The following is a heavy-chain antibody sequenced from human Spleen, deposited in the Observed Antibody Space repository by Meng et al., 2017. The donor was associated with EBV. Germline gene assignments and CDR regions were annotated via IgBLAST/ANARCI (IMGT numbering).Heavy chain of an antibody. D-gene: IGHD4-17*01. CDR3: ARDYGDYLFDY. CDR1: GYTFTDYW. J-gene: IGHJ4*02. CDR2: LNPTGGYT. Sequence: QVQLVQSGAEVKKPGASVKISCKASGYTFTDYWMHWVRQAPGQGLEWMGLLNPTGGYTTYAQKFQGRVTMTSDTSTSTVYMELSSLRSEDTAVYFCARDYGDYLFDYWGQGTLVTVSS. V-gene: IGHV1-46*01.